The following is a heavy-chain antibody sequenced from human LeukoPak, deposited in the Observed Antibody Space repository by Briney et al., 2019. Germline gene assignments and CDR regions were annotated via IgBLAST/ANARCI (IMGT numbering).Heavy chain of an antibody. CDR2: MRYDGSDK. V-gene: IGHV3-30*02. CDR3: ARDSSSWYSVFYFDY. Sequence: PGGSLRLSSAASGFTFSIYGMYWVRPGPGKGLGWVASMRYDGSDKYYTDSVKGRFTISRDNSKNTLYLQMNSLRAEDTAVYYCARDSSSWYSVFYFDYWGQGTLVTVSS. J-gene: IGHJ4*02. CDR1: GFTFSIYG. D-gene: IGHD6-13*01.